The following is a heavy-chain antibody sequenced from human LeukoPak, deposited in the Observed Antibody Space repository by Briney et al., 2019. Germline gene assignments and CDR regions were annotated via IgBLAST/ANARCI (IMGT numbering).Heavy chain of an antibody. V-gene: IGHV1-69*04. CDR3: ARDFSWTGDYYYYGMDV. CDR2: SIPILGIA. CDR1: GGTFSSYA. D-gene: IGHD3/OR15-3a*01. Sequence: SVKVSCKASGGTFSSYAISWVRQAPGQGLEWMGRSIPILGIANYAQKFQGRVTITADKSTSTAYMELSSLRSEDTAVYYCARDFSWTGDYYYYGMDVWGQGTTVTVSS. J-gene: IGHJ6*02.